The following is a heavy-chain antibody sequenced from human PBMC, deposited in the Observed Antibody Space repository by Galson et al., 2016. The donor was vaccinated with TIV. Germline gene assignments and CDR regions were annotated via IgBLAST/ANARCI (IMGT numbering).Heavy chain of an antibody. V-gene: IGHV1-69*13. CDR1: GDTSSSYP. Sequence: SVKVSCKASGDTSSSYPFNWVRQAPGQGLEWVGGFIPLFGTANYAQKFQGRVTITADESTSTLYMEVSSLRSEDTAVYYCAKDRNTAMDTYHYYYAMDVWGQGPTVTVSS. CDR2: FIPLFGTA. D-gene: IGHD5-18*01. J-gene: IGHJ6*02. CDR3: AKDRNTAMDTYHYYYAMDV.